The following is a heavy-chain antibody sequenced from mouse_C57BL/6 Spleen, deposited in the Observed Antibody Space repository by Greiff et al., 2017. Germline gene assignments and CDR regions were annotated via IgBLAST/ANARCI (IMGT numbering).Heavy chain of an antibody. CDR3: ARADYSNFHFDY. V-gene: IGHV1-53*01. D-gene: IGHD2-5*01. CDR2: INPSNGGT. CDR1: GYTFTSYW. Sequence: QVQLQQPGTELVKPGASVKLSCKASGYTFTSYWMHWVKQRPGQGLEWIGNINPSNGGTNYNEKFKSKATLTVDKSASTAYMQLSSLTSEDSAVYYCARADYSNFHFDYWGQGTTLTVSS. J-gene: IGHJ2*01.